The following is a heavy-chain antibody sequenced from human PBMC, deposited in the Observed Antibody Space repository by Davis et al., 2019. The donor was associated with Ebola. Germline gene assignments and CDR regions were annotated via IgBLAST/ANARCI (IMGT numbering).Heavy chain of an antibody. Sequence: SETLSLTCAVSAGSISSSNWSLWVRHPQREGLELIGEMDHSGGTNYNPSLKSRVTISVDKSKNQFSLKLSSVTAADTAVYYCGRESCSGSSCYSGGYFDYWGQGTLVTVSS. D-gene: IGHD2-15*01. CDR3: GRESCSGSSCYSGGYFDY. J-gene: IGHJ4*02. CDR1: AGSISSSNW. V-gene: IGHV4-4*02. CDR2: MDHSGGT.